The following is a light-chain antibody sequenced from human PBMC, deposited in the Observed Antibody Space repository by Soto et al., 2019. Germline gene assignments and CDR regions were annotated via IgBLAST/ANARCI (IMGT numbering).Light chain of an antibody. CDR2: GAS. Sequence: IVLTQSLATLSASSGETATLSRRASQSVSSNLAWYQQKPGQAPRLLIYGASTRATGIPARFSGSGSGTEFTLTISSLQSEDLSVYYCQQHNNWPPVTFGQGTKVDIK. V-gene: IGKV3-15*01. CDR1: QSVSSN. J-gene: IGKJ1*01. CDR3: QQHNNWPPVT.